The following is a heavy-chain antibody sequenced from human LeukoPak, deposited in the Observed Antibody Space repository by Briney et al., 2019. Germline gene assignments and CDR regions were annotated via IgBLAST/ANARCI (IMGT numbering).Heavy chain of an antibody. CDR3: ARDSSLRGYSYRSAFDI. V-gene: IGHV4-34*01. CDR1: GGSFSGYY. CDR2: INHSGST. D-gene: IGHD5-18*01. J-gene: IGHJ3*02. Sequence: SETLSLTCAVYGGSFSGYYWSWIRQPPGKGLEWIGEINHSGSTNYNPSLKSRVTISVDTSKNQFSLKLSSVTAADTAVYYCARDSSLRGYSYRSAFDIWGQGTMVTVSS.